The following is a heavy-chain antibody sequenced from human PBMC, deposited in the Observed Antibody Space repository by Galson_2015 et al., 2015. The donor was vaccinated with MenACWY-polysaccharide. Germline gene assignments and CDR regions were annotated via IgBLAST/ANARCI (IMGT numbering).Heavy chain of an antibody. CDR2: INAGNGNT. CDR1: GYTFTSYA. J-gene: IGHJ4*02. Sequence: SVKVSCKASGYTFTSYAMHWVRQAPGQRLEWMGWINAGNGNTKYSQKFQGRVTITRDTSASTVYMELSSLRSEDTAVYYCARDWDYYGSGTYYNFDYWGQGTLVTVSS. CDR3: ARDWDYYGSGTYYNFDY. D-gene: IGHD3-10*01. V-gene: IGHV1-3*01.